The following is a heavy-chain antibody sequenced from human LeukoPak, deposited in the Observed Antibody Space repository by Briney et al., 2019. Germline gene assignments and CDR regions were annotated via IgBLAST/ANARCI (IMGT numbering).Heavy chain of an antibody. V-gene: IGHV1-2*02. CDR2: INPNSGGT. CDR1: GYTFTDYY. CDR3: AKGDIVGAPYYYMDV. J-gene: IGHJ6*03. D-gene: IGHD1-26*01. Sequence: ASVKVSCKTSGYTFTDYYMHWVRQAPGQGLEWMGWINPNSGGTKFAQKFQGRVTMTRDTSISTAYMELSRLRSDDTAVYYCAKGDIVGAPYYYMDVWGKGTTVTVSS.